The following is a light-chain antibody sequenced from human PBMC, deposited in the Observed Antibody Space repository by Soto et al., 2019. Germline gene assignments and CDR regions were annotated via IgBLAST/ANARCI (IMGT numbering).Light chain of an antibody. Sequence: EIGLTQSPGTLSVSPGERATLSCRASQSVGRNYLAWYHQKPCQAPRRLIYGASNSATGIPDRFSGSGSGTDFTLTISRLEPEDFAVYYCQQYASSPLTFGGGTKVETK. CDR3: QQYASSPLT. V-gene: IGKV3-20*01. CDR1: QSVGRNY. J-gene: IGKJ4*01. CDR2: GAS.